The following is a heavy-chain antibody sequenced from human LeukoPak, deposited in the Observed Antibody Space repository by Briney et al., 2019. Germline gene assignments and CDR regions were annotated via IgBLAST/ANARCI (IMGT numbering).Heavy chain of an antibody. CDR3: ARMIYSSGWYSLGPFDY. Sequence: GGSLRLSCAASGFTFSSYSMNWVRQAPGKGLEWVSSISSSSSYIYYADSVKGRFTISRDNAKNSLYLQMNSLRAEDTAVYYCARMIYSSGWYSLGPFDYWGQGTLVTVSS. CDR2: ISSSSSYI. CDR1: GFTFSSYS. D-gene: IGHD6-19*01. V-gene: IGHV3-21*01. J-gene: IGHJ4*02.